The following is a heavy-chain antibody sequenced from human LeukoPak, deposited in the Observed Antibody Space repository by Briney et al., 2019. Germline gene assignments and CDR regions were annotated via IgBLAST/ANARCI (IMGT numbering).Heavy chain of an antibody. J-gene: IGHJ4*02. CDR3: ARERYSSSWYPWNYFDY. D-gene: IGHD6-13*01. Sequence: SETLSLTCTVSGGSISSSSYYWGWIRQPPGKGLEWIGSIYHSGSTYYNPSLKSRVTISVDTSKNQFSLKLSSVTAADTAVYYCARERYSSSWYPWNYFDYWGQGTLVTVSS. CDR2: IYHSGST. V-gene: IGHV4-39*07. CDR1: GGSISSSSYY.